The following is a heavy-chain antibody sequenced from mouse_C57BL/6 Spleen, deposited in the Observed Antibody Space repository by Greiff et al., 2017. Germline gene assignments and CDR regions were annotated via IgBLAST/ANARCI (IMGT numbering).Heavy chain of an antibody. Sequence: QVQLQQSGTELVKPGASVKLSCKASGYTFASYWMHWVKQRPGQGLEWIGNINPSNGGTNYNEKFKSKATLTVDKSSSTAYMQLSSLTSEDSAVYYCARESITTVVDYWGQGTTRTVSS. D-gene: IGHD1-1*01. CDR1: GYTFASYW. CDR2: INPSNGGT. J-gene: IGHJ2*01. V-gene: IGHV1-53*01. CDR3: ARESITTVVDY.